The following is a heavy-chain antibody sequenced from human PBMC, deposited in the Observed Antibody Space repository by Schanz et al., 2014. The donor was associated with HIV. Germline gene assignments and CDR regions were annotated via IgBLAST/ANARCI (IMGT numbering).Heavy chain of an antibody. D-gene: IGHD6-6*01. J-gene: IGHJ4*02. CDR1: GFTFHDYA. V-gene: IGHV3-9*01. CDR2: INWNRGNI. Sequence: EVQLVESGGGLVQPGRSLRLSCAASGFTFHDYAMHWLRQAPGQGLEWVSGINWNRGNIGYADSVKGRFTISRDNAKNSLYLQMNSLRAEDAALYHCARSSSGSGTWPPRYWGQGTLVIVSS. CDR3: ARSSSGSGTWPPRY.